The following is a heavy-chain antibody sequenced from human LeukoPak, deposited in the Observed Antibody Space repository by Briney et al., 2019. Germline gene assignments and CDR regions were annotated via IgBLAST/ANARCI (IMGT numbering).Heavy chain of an antibody. D-gene: IGHD3-3*01. CDR2: IYYSGST. CDR1: GGSISSYY. J-gene: IGHJ5*02. V-gene: IGHV4-59*01. CDR3: ARELAHYDFWSGYYTKGWFDP. Sequence: KPSETLSLTCTVSGGSISSYYWSWIRQPPGQGLEWIGYIYYSGSTNYNPSLKSRVTLSVDTSKNQFSLKLSSVTAADTAVYYCARELAHYDFWSGYYTKGWFDPWGQGTLVTVSS.